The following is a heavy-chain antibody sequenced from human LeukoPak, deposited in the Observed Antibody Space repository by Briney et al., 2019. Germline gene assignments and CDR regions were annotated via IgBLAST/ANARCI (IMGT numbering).Heavy chain of an antibody. CDR1: GITFSDAW. J-gene: IGHJ4*02. CDR3: VTVIHN. CDR2: IKSKTGGETT. Sequence: GGSLRLSCVASGITFSDAWMNWVRQAPGKGLEWVGRIKSKTGGETTDYAAPVKGRFTISRDDSKNTLYLQMNSLKTEDTAVYYCVTVIHNWGRGTLVTVSS. V-gene: IGHV3-15*07.